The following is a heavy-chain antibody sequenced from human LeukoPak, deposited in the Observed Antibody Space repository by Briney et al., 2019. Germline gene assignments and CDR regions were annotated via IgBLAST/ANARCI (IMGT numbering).Heavy chain of an antibody. J-gene: IGHJ6*03. CDR1: GGSFSGYY. Sequence: SETLSLTCAVYGGSFSGYYWSWIRQPPGQGLEWIGEINHSGSTNYNPSLKSRVTISVDTSKNQFSLKLSSVTAADTAVYYCARGDYYYYMDVWGKGTTVTVSS. V-gene: IGHV4-34*01. CDR3: ARGDYYYYMDV. CDR2: INHSGST.